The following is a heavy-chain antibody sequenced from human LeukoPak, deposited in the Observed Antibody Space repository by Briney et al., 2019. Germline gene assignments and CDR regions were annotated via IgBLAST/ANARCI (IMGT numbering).Heavy chain of an antibody. J-gene: IGHJ4*02. V-gene: IGHV4-59*01. CDR2: IYYSGST. CDR1: GGSISTYF. Sequence: SETLSLTCTDPGGSISTYFWSWIRQPPGKGLEWIGYIYYSGSTNYTPSLKSRVTISVYTSKNQFSLKLSSVTAADTAVYYCARDLSEFDYWGQGTLVTVSS. D-gene: IGHD2/OR15-2a*01. CDR3: ARDLSEFDY.